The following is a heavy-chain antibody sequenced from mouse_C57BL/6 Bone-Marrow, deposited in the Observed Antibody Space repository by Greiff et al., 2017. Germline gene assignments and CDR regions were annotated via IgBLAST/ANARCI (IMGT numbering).Heavy chain of an antibody. D-gene: IGHD3-1*01. J-gene: IGHJ2*01. CDR3: ARSSGYPDY. CDR2: IDPSDSYT. V-gene: IGHV1-69*01. Sequence: VQLQQPGAELVMPGASVKLSCKASGYTFTSYWMHWVQQRPGQGLEWIGEIDPSDSYTNYNQKFKGKSTLTVDKSSSTAYMQLSSLTSEDSAVYYCARSSGYPDYWGQGTTLTVSS. CDR1: GYTFTSYW.